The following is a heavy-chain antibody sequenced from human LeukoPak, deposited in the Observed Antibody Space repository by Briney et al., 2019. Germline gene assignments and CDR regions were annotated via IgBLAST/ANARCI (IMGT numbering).Heavy chain of an antibody. CDR1: GYTFTSYD. J-gene: IGHJ5*02. V-gene: IGHV1-8*01. CDR2: MNPNSGNT. CDR3: ARGRYGSGSYYVATNWFDP. Sequence: ASVKVSCKASGYTFTSYDINWVRQATGQGLEWMGWMNPNSGNTGYAQKSQGRVTMTRNTSISTAYMELSSLRSEDTAVYYCARGRYGSGSYYVATNWFDPWGQGTLVTVSS. D-gene: IGHD3-10*01.